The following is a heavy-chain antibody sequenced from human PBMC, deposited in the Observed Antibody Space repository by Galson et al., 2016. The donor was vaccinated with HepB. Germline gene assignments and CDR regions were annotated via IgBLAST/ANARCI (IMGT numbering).Heavy chain of an antibody. J-gene: IGHJ5*02. D-gene: IGHD3-3*01. CDR2: INPTSVST. V-gene: IGHV1-46*03. CDR3: ARAGRTDYDFWTGSNGFDP. Sequence: SVKVSCKASGYTLTNHYLHWVRQAPGQRLEWMGIINPTSVSTTYAEKFQGRITMTRDTSTSTMHMELSSLRSEDTAVYYCARAGRTDYDFWTGSNGFDPWGQGTLVTVSS. CDR1: GYTLTNHY.